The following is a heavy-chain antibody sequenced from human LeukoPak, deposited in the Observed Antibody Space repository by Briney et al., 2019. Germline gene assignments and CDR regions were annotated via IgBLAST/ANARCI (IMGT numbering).Heavy chain of an antibody. CDR3: ARELPFDY. D-gene: IGHD1-26*01. CDR2: INSDGSTT. CDR1: GFTFSTYW. J-gene: IGHJ4*02. Sequence: PGGSLRLSCAASGFTFSTYWMHWVRQAPGKGLVWVSRINSDGSTTNYADSVKGRFSISRDNAKKTLYLQMNCLRAEDTAVYYCARELPFDYWGQGTLVTVSS. V-gene: IGHV3-74*01.